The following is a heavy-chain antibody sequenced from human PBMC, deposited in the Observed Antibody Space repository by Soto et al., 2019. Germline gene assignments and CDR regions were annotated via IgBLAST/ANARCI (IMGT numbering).Heavy chain of an antibody. CDR3: ARMYCSSTSCYFGYYYYMDV. CDR2: VHVFGTT. V-gene: IGHV4-59*12. J-gene: IGHJ6*03. Sequence: SETLSLTCSVSADSLAAYYWNWIRQTPGKGLEWVGYVHVFGTTRYKPSLKSRVTISMDTSKNQLSLRLTSVTPADTAVYYCARMYCSSTSCYFGYYYYMDVWGKGTTVTVSS. D-gene: IGHD2-2*01. CDR1: ADSLAAYY.